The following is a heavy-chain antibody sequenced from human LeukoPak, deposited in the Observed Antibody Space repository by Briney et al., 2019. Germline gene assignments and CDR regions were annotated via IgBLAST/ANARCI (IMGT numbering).Heavy chain of an antibody. V-gene: IGHV3-64D*09. CDR1: GFTFSWFV. Sequence: GGSLRLSCSASGFTFSWFVMHWVSQAPGKGLEDVSGISSNGGSTHYANSVKGRFSISRDNSKNTLYLQTSTLRAEDTAVYYCARPDTAMATHAFDIWGQGTMVTVSS. J-gene: IGHJ3*02. CDR3: ARPDTAMATHAFDI. CDR2: ISSNGGST. D-gene: IGHD5-18*01.